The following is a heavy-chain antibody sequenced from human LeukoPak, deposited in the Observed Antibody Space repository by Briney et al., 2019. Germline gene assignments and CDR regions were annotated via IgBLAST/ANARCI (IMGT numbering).Heavy chain of an antibody. J-gene: IGHJ4*02. Sequence: PSETLSLTCAVSGYSISSGYYWGWIRQPPGKGLEWIGSIYHSGSTYYNPSLKSRVTISVDTSKNQFSLKLSSVTAADTAVYYCARDPSAFAGYFDYWGQGTLVTVFS. D-gene: IGHD6-13*01. CDR1: GYSISSGYY. V-gene: IGHV4-38-2*02. CDR3: ARDPSAFAGYFDY. CDR2: IYHSGST.